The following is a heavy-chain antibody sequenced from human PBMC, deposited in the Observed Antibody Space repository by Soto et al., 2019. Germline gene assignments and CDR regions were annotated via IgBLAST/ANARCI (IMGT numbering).Heavy chain of an antibody. D-gene: IGHD3-22*01. V-gene: IGHV3-48*03. Sequence: VGSLRLSCVDSEFTFSKYEMNWARQAPGKGLEWVSYISYTGSTIYYADSVRGRFTISRDNSKNSLYLQMNSLRAEDTAVYYCARGLRNYYDRSGLHYWGQGTLVTVSS. CDR3: ARGLRNYYDRSGLHY. CDR2: ISYTGSTI. CDR1: EFTFSKYE. J-gene: IGHJ4*02.